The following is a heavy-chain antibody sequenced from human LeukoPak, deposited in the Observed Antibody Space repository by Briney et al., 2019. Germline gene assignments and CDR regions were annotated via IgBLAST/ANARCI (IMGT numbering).Heavy chain of an antibody. CDR2: ISSNGGST. D-gene: IGHD5-18*01. CDR3: AKESAIQLWTRYFDY. V-gene: IGHV3-64*01. J-gene: IGHJ4*02. CDR1: GFTFSSYA. Sequence: GGSLRLSCAASGFTFSSYAMHWVRQAPGKGLEYVSAISSNGGSTYYANSVKGRFTISRDNSKNTLYLQMGSLRAEDMAVYYCAKESAIQLWTRYFDYWGQGTLVTVSS.